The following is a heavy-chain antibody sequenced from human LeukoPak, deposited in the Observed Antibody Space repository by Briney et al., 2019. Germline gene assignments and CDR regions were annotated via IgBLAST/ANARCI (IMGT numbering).Heavy chain of an antibody. CDR3: AKEGTPHVSTWYDL. D-gene: IGHD3-10*01. V-gene: IGHV3-7*01. J-gene: IGHJ5*02. CDR2: IKQDGSEK. CDR1: GFTFSSYL. Sequence: GGSLRLSCAASGFTFSSYLMSWVRQAPGKGLEWVANIKQDGSEKYYVDSVKGRFIISRDNPRNTLYLQMNILRTEDTAVYYCAKEGTPHVSTWYDLWGQGTQVIVSS.